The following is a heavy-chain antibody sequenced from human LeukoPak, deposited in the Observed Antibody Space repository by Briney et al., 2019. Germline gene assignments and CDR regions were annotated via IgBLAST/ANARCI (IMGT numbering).Heavy chain of an antibody. D-gene: IGHD6-6*01. J-gene: IGHJ6*03. CDR2: INTYSANT. CDR1: GYTFPDYA. Sequence: ASVKVSCKASGYTFPDYAMNWVRQAPGQGLEWMGWINTYSANTNYAQEFQDRVIMTTDTSTSTAYMELRSLRSDDTAVYYCAREGGIARPPYLYYYIDVWGKGTTVTVSS. V-gene: IGHV1-18*01. CDR3: AREGGIARPPYLYYYIDV.